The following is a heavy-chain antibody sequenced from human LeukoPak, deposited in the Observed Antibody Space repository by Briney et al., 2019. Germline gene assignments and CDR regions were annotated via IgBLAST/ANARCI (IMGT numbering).Heavy chain of an antibody. CDR3: ARDNSVEDTAWWFDP. CDR1: GSTFSSYA. J-gene: IGHJ5*02. CDR2: IIPMFGSP. Sequence: ASVKVSCKASGSTFSSYAISWVRQAPGQGLEWMGGIIPMFGSPNYAQKFQGRVTMTRDMSTSTDYMELSSLRSEDTAVYYCARDNSVEDTAWWFDPRGQGTLVTVSS. V-gene: IGHV1-69*05. D-gene: IGHD4-23*01.